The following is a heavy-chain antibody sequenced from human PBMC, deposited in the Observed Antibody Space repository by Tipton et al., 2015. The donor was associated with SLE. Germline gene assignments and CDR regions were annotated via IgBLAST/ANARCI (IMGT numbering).Heavy chain of an antibody. CDR3: ARTIAAAEDYFDY. J-gene: IGHJ4*02. CDR1: GFTFSSYG. D-gene: IGHD6-13*01. CDR2: ISISSSYI. Sequence: SLRLSCAASGFTFSSYGMHWVRQAPGKGLEWGSAISISSSYIYYADSVKGRFTISRDNAKNSLYLQMNSRRAEDTAVYYCARTIAAAEDYFDYWGQGTLVTVSS. V-gene: IGHV3-21*01.